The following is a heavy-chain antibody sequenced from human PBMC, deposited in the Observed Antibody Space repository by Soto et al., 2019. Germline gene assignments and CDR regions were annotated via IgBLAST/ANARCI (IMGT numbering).Heavy chain of an antibody. CDR3: AKDIVKYTYGACDY. Sequence: QVQLVESGGAVVQPGKSLRLSCAASGFSFNTYGMYWVRKAPGKGLEWVAAISYDGSNQYHADSVKGRFTISRDNSKSTLYLQMNSLRVEDTAVYYCAKDIVKYTYGACDYWGQGALVTVSS. CDR1: GFSFNTYG. D-gene: IGHD5-18*01. CDR2: ISYDGSNQ. J-gene: IGHJ4*02. V-gene: IGHV3-30*18.